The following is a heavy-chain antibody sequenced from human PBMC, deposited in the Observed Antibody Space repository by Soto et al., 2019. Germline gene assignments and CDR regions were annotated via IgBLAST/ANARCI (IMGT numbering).Heavy chain of an antibody. CDR1: GGSFNGYY. V-gene: IGHV4-4*07. D-gene: IGHD3-22*01. CDR2: MYTSGST. Sequence: WETLSLTCTVSGGSFNGYYWSWIRQPAGKGLESIGRMYTSGSTNYNPSLKSRVTMSIDTSENQFSLKLTSVTAADTAVYYCARGALMDYYDSSGYYFDYWGQGTPVTVSS. CDR3: ARGALMDYYDSSGYYFDY. J-gene: IGHJ4*02.